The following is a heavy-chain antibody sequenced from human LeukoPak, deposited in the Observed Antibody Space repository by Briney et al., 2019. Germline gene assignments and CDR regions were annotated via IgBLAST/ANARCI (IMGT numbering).Heavy chain of an antibody. CDR1: VGSISSYY. J-gene: IGHJ3*02. D-gene: IGHD2-8*01. Sequence: PSETLSLTCTVSVGSISSYYWSWIRRPPGKGLEWIGYFYYSGSTNYNPSLKSRVTISVDTSKNQFSLKLSSVTAADTAMYYCARAGRSHNGAFDIWGQGTMVTVSS. V-gene: IGHV4-59*01. CDR2: FYYSGST. CDR3: ARAGRSHNGAFDI.